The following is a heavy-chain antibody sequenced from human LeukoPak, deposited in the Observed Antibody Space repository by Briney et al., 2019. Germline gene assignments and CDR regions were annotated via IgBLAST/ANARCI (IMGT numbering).Heavy chain of an antibody. Sequence: GGSLRLSCAASGFTVSSNYMSWVRQAPGKGLEWVSVIYSGGSTYYADSVKGRLTISRDNSKNTLYLQMNSLRAEDTAVYYCARGEYQLPQGNWGQGTLVTVSS. D-gene: IGHD2-2*01. V-gene: IGHV3-66*02. CDR1: GFTVSSNY. CDR2: IYSGGST. CDR3: ARGEYQLPQGN. J-gene: IGHJ4*02.